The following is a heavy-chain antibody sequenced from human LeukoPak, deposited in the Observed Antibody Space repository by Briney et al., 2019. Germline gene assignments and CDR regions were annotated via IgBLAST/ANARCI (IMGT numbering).Heavy chain of an antibody. CDR2: IKEDGSKK. CDR1: GFTFSTYW. V-gene: IGHV3-7*03. Sequence: GGSLRLSCAASGFTFSTYWMLWVRQAPGKGLEWVANIKEDGSKKYYLDSVKGRFTISRDNAKNSLYLQMSSLRAEDTAVYYCVSVNPFGVYWGQGTLVTVSS. J-gene: IGHJ4*02. CDR3: VSVNPFGVY. D-gene: IGHD3-16*01.